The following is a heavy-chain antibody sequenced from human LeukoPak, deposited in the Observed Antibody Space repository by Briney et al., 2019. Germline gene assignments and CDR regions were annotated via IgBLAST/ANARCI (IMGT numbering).Heavy chain of an antibody. D-gene: IGHD2-15*01. CDR3: ARGGSRPFDY. CDR2: INTYNGNT. Sequence: ASVKVSCKASGYTFSSYGISWVRQAPGQGLEWMGWINTYNGNTNYAQKLQGRVTMTRDTSISTAYMELSRLRSDDTAVYYCARGGSRPFDYWGQGTLVTVSS. CDR1: GYTFSSYG. V-gene: IGHV1-18*01. J-gene: IGHJ4*02.